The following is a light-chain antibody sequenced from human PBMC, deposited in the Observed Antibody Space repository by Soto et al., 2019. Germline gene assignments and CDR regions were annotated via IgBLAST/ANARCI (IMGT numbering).Light chain of an antibody. CDR3: QQSFRTPFT. Sequence: DIQMTQSPSSLSASVGDRVNITCRASQSITNYLNWYQQKPGKAPKLLIYAASRLQSGVPSRFSGSGSGTDFTLTISSLQPEDFATYYCQQSFRTPFTFVPGNKLDIK. J-gene: IGKJ3*01. V-gene: IGKV1-39*01. CDR2: AAS. CDR1: QSITNY.